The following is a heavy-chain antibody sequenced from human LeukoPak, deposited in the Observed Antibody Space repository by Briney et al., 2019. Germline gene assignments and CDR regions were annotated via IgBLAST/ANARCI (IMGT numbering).Heavy chain of an antibody. CDR3: ARGSTRQNYFDY. V-gene: IGHV3-48*03. J-gene: IGHJ4*02. CDR2: ISRSGSIV. D-gene: IGHD5/OR15-5a*01. CDR1: GFTSSSYE. Sequence: SGGSLRLSCAASGFTSSSYEMNWVRQAPGKGLEGVSYISRSGSIVYYAESVKGRFTISRDNAKNSLYLQMSSLRAEDMALYYCARGSTRQNYFDYWGQGTLVTVSS.